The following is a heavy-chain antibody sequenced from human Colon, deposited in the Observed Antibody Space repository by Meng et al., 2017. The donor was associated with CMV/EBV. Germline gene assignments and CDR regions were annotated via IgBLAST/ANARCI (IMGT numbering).Heavy chain of an antibody. D-gene: IGHD1-26*01. CDR1: DFSFSNYG. V-gene: IGHV3-30*18. CDR3: AKVRGKVGATGYFDS. Sequence: DFSFSNYGMLWVRQAPGKGLEWVALITFDGNNKYYTDSVKGRFTISRDNSKTTLYLQMNSLRAEDTAVYYCAKVRGKVGATGYFDSWGQGTLVTVSS. J-gene: IGHJ4*02. CDR2: ITFDGNNK.